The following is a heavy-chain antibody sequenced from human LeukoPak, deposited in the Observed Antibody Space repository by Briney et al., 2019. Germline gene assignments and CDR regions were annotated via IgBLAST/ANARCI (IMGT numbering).Heavy chain of an antibody. CDR2: FFASGGT. J-gene: IGHJ4*01. Sequence: GGSLRLSCEASGFSVSSSYMSWVCQAPGEGLEWVSVFFASGGTFYTDSVKGRFTITRDTSTNSQYLQMNSLGAEDTAVYRCAAKGNGYTGIYVFAHWGKGTLVTVSS. CDR1: GFSVSSSY. D-gene: IGHD5-12*01. V-gene: IGHV3-66*01. CDR3: AAKGNGYTGIYVFAH.